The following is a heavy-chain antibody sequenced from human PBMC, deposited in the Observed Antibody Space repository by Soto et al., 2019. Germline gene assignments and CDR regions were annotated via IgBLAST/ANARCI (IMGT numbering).Heavy chain of an antibody. CDR2: IYYSGST. D-gene: IGHD2-15*01. Sequence: QLQLQESGPGLVKPSETLSLTCTVSGGSISSSSYYWGWIRQPPGKGLEWIGSIYYSGSTYYNPSLQSRGAKSGATAKNQFSPELSSVTAADTAVYYCAGEDIVVVVAAFDYWGQGTLVTVSS. CDR1: GGSISSSSYY. J-gene: IGHJ4*02. V-gene: IGHV4-39*01. CDR3: AGEDIVVVVAAFDY.